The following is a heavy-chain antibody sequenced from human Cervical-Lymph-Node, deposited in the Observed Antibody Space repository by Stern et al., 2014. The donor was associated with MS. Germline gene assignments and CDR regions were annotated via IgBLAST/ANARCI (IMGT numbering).Heavy chain of an antibody. CDR1: GASLSSSY. CDR2: IYSSGLT. Sequence: QVQLQESGPGLVKPSETLSLTCTVSGASLSSSYWSWIRQPPGKGPEWIAYIYSSGLTNYNPSLRSRVTISVDMAKNQCSLKVTSVTAADTAVYYCAKWGTGGYGHFDYWGQGILVTVSS. J-gene: IGHJ4*02. D-gene: IGHD3-16*01. CDR3: AKWGTGGYGHFDY. V-gene: IGHV4-59*01.